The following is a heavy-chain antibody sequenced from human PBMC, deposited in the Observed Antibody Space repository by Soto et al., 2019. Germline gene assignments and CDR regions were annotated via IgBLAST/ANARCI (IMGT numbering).Heavy chain of an antibody. CDR1: GFTFSSYW. D-gene: IGHD1-26*01. CDR2: INSDGSST. V-gene: IGHV3-74*01. CDR3: ARPLSDSGSYYGFGY. J-gene: IGHJ4*02. Sequence: PGGSLRLSCAASGFTFSSYWMHWVRQAPGKGLVWVSRINSDGSSTSYADSVKGRFTISRDNAKNTLYLQMNSLRAEDTAVYYCARPLSDSGSYYGFGYWGQGTLVTVSS.